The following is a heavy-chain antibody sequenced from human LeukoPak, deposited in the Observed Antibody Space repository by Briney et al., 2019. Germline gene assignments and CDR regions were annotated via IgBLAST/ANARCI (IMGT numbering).Heavy chain of an antibody. CDR3: ARGVGTELDHHLDY. Sequence: GGSLRLSCAASGFTVSSNYMSWVRQAPGKGLEWVSVIYSGGSTYYADSVKGRFTISRDNSKNTLYLQMNSLRAEDTAVYYCARGVGTELDHHLDYWGQGTLVTVSS. D-gene: IGHD1-1*01. CDR2: IYSGGST. V-gene: IGHV3-53*01. J-gene: IGHJ4*02. CDR1: GFTVSSNY.